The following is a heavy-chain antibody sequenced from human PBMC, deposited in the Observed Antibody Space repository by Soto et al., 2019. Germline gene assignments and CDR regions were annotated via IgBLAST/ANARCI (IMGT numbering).Heavy chain of an antibody. D-gene: IGHD1-26*01. CDR1: GGSISSGGYS. CDR3: ASGRPTALDY. Sequence: QLQLQESGSGLVKPSQTLSLTCAVSGGSISSGGYSRYWIRQPPGKGLEWIGYIYHSGSTYYNPSLKSRVSISVDRSKNQFSLKLTSVTAADTAVYYCASGRPTALDYWGQGTLVTVSS. CDR2: IYHSGST. J-gene: IGHJ4*02. V-gene: IGHV4-30-2*01.